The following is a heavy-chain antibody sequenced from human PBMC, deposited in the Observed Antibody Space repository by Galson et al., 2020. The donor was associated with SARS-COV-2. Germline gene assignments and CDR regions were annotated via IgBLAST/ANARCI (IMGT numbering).Heavy chain of an antibody. CDR1: GGSISSGSYY. Sequence: SQTLSLTCTVSGGSISSGSYYWSWIRQPAGKGLEWIGHIYTSGSTNYNPSLKSRVTISVDTSKNQFSLKLSSVTAADTAVYYCARDGDYGWFDPWGQGTLVTVSS. CDR3: ARDGDYGWFDP. J-gene: IGHJ5*02. D-gene: IGHD4-17*01. CDR2: IYTSGST. V-gene: IGHV4-61*09.